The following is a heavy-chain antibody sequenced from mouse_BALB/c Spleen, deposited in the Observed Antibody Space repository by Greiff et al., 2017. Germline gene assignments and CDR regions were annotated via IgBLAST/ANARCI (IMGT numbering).Heavy chain of an antibody. CDR1: GFSLTSYG. Sequence: VKLMESGPGLVAPSQSLSITCTVSGFSLTSYGVHWVRQPPGKGLEWLGVIWAGGSTNYNSALMSRLSISKDNSKSQVFLKMNSLQTDDTAMYYCASPITTVVDYYAMDYWGQGTSVTVSS. CDR3: ASPITTVVDYYAMDY. CDR2: IWAGGST. J-gene: IGHJ4*01. D-gene: IGHD1-1*01. V-gene: IGHV2-9*02.